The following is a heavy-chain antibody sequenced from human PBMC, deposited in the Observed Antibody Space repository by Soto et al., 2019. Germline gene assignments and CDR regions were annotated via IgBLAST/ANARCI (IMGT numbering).Heavy chain of an antibody. CDR1: GFTFSNYA. V-gene: IGHV3-23*01. CDR3: AKDVNPGVYYVDS. J-gene: IGHJ4*02. Sequence: EVQLLESGGGLVQPGGSLRLFCAASGFTFSNYAMTWVQAPGKGLEWVSTFTTAALTFYGDSVNGRFTVSRDNSKNTLYLQMDSLRVEDTAVYYCAKDVNPGVYYVDSWGQGTLVTVSS. D-gene: IGHD3-10*01. CDR2: FTTAALT.